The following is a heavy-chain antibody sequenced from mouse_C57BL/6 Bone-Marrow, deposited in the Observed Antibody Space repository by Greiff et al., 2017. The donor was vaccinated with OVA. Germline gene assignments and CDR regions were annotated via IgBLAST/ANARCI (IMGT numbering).Heavy chain of an antibody. Sequence: QVQLQQSGAELVKPGASVKMSCKASGYTFTSYWITWVKQRPGQGLEWIGDIYPGSGSTNYNEKFKSKVTLTVDTSSSTAYMQLSSLTSEDSAVYYCARSRCGSSYWYFDVWGTGTTVTVSS. CDR3: ARSRCGSSYWYFDV. CDR2: IYPGSGST. V-gene: IGHV1-55*01. CDR1: GYTFTSYW. J-gene: IGHJ1*03. D-gene: IGHD1-1*01.